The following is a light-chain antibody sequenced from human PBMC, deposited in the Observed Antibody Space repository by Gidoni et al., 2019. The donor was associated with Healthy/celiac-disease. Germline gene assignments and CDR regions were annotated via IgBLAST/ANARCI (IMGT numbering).Light chain of an antibody. J-gene: IGKJ3*01. CDR3: QQRSNWPPFT. CDR1: QSVSSY. CDR2: DAS. V-gene: IGKV3-11*01. Sequence: EIVLTQSPATLSLSPGERATLSCRASQSVSSYLAWYQQKPGQAPRLLIYDASNRATGIPARFSVSGSGTDFTLTISSLEPEDFAVYYCQQRSNWPPFTFXPXTKVDIK.